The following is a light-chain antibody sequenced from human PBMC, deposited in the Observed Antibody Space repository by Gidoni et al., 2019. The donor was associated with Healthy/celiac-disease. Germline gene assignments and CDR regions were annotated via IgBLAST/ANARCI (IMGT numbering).Light chain of an antibody. CDR3: QQYNNWPRT. CDR2: GAS. J-gene: IGKJ1*01. Sequence: EIAMTQSPATLSVSPGERATLSCRASQSVSSNLAWYQQKPGQAPRLLIYGASTRATGIPARFSGSGSGTAFTLTISSLQSADFAVYYCQQYNNWPRTFGQGTKVEIK. CDR1: QSVSSN. V-gene: IGKV3-15*01.